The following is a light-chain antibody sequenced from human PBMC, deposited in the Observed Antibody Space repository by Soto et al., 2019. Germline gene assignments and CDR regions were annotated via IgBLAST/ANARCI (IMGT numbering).Light chain of an antibody. J-gene: IGKJ1*01. CDR1: QSISSY. CDR2: AAS. V-gene: IGKV1-39*01. CDR3: QQSYSTPRT. Sequence: QMTQSPSSLSASVGDRVTITCRTSQSISSYLNWFQQKPGRAPKLLIYAASRLQSGVPSRFSGSGSGTDFTPTISSLQPEDFATYYCQQSYSTPRTFGQGTKVEIK.